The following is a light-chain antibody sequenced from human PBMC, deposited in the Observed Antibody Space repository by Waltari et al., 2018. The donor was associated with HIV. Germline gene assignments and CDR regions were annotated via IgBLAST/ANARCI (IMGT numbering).Light chain of an antibody. CDR1: NIESKS. J-gene: IGLJ2*01. V-gene: IGLV3-21*02. CDR2: DDS. Sequence: SYVLAQPPSLSVAPGQTARISCGGNNIESKSVHWYRQKPGQAHVLVVYDDSDRPSGIPERFSGSNAGNTATLTISRVEAGDEADYYCQVWDSRSAHVVFGGGTKLTVL. CDR3: QVWDSRSAHVV.